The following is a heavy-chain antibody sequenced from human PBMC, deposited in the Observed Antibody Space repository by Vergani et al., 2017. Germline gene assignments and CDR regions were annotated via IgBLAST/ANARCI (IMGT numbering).Heavy chain of an antibody. CDR2: VDPEDGET. CDR3: ARNGYCSSTSCFNDAFDI. D-gene: IGHD2-2*03. V-gene: IGHV1-69-2*01. J-gene: IGHJ3*02. Sequence: EVQLVQSGAEVKKPGATVKISCKVSGYTFTDYYMHWVQQAPGKGLEWMGLVDPEDGETIYAEKFQGRVTITADTSTDTAYMELSSLRSEDTAVYYCARNGYCSSTSCFNDAFDIWGQGTMVTVSS. CDR1: GYTFTDYY.